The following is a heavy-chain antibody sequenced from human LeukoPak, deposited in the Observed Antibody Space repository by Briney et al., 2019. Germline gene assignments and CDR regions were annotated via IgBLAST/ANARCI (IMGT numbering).Heavy chain of an antibody. J-gene: IGHJ4*02. CDR3: SNGRTSSGTLQHDY. CDR1: GFTFSSHG. Sequence: GGSLRLSCAASGFTFSSHGMHWVRQAPGKGLEWVAFIRYDGSNKYYADSVKGRFTISRDNSENTLYLQMNSLRAEDTALNYCSNGRTSSGTLQHDYWGQGTLVTVSS. D-gene: IGHD6-19*01. V-gene: IGHV3-30*02. CDR2: IRYDGSNK.